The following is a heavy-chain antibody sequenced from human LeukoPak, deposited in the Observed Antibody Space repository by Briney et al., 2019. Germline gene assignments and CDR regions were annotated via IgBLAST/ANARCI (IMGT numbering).Heavy chain of an antibody. J-gene: IGHJ6*03. CDR1: GVSISSSNSY. CDR2: IYYSGYT. Sequence: SETLSLTCTVSGVSISSSNSYWGWIRQPPGKGLEWIGCIYYSGYTNYKSSLKSRVTISVDTSKNQFSLKLSSVTAADTAVYYCARTTMVRGTYYMDVWGKGTTVTVSS. V-gene: IGHV4-61*05. CDR3: ARTTMVRGTYYMDV. D-gene: IGHD3-10*01.